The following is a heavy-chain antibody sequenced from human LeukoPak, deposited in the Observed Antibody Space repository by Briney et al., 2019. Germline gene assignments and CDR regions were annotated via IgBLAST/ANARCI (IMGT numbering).Heavy chain of an antibody. CDR3: ARALSLAYCGGDSYVFDY. D-gene: IGHD2-21*02. CDR2: IKCSSSYI. Sequence: GGSLRLSCAASGFTFSSYSMNWVRQAPGKGLEWVSSIKCSSSYIYYADSVKGRFTISRDNAKNSLYLQMNSLRAEDTAVYYCARALSLAYCGGDSYVFDYWGKGTLVTAS. V-gene: IGHV3-21*01. CDR1: GFTFSSYS. J-gene: IGHJ4*02.